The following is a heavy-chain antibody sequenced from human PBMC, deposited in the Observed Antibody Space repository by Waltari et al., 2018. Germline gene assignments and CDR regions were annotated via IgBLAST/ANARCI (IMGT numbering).Heavy chain of an antibody. CDR1: GFTFSSYA. CDR3: AKVGELGDYYYYYGMDV. CDR2: ISGSGGSR. D-gene: IGHD7-27*01. V-gene: IGHV3-23*01. Sequence: EVQLLESGGGLVQPGGSLRLSCAASGFTFSSYAMSWVRPAPGKGLEWVSAISGSGGSRYDSDSVKCRFTNSRDNAKSTLYLHMTSVRAENTAVYYWAKVGELGDYYYYYGMDVWCQGTTVTVAS. J-gene: IGHJ6*02.